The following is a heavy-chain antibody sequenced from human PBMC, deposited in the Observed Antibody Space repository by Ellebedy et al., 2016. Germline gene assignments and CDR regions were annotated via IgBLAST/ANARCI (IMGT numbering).Heavy chain of an antibody. Sequence: ASVKVSCKASGGTFSSYAISWVRQAPGQGLEWMGGIIPIFGTANYAQKFQGRVTITADESTSTAYMELSSLRSEDTAVYYCARGTEFPPHYFDYWGQGTLVTVSS. J-gene: IGHJ4*02. CDR3: ARGTEFPPHYFDY. CDR2: IIPIFGTA. CDR1: GGTFSSYA. V-gene: IGHV1-69*13. D-gene: IGHD3-10*01.